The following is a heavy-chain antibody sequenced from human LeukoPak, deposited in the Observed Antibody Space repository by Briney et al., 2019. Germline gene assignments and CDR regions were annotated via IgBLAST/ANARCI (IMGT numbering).Heavy chain of an antibody. V-gene: IGHV4-59*08. CDR1: GGSISSYY. CDR3: ARHGPKYYDILTGYLKVGWFDP. Sequence: SEALSLTCTVSGGSISSYYWSWIRQPPGKGLEWIGYIYYSGSTNYNPSPKSRVTISVDTSKNQFSLKLSSVTAADTAVYYCARHGPKYYDILTGYLKVGWFDPWGQGTLVAVSS. CDR2: IYYSGST. D-gene: IGHD3-9*01. J-gene: IGHJ5*02.